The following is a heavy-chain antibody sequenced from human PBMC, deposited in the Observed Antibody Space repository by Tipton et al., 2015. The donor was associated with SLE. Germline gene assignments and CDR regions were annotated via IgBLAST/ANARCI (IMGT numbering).Heavy chain of an antibody. CDR2: INHSGGT. V-gene: IGHV4-34*01. CDR3: ARAPGLDRDYYYYYYMDV. J-gene: IGHJ6*03. D-gene: IGHD3/OR15-3a*01. CDR1: GGSFSGYY. Sequence: LRLSCAVYGGSFSGYYWSWIRQPPGKGLEWIGEINHSGGTNYNPSLKSRVTISVDTSKNQFSLNLRSVTAADTAVYYCARAPGLDRDYYYYYYMDVWGKGTTVTVSS.